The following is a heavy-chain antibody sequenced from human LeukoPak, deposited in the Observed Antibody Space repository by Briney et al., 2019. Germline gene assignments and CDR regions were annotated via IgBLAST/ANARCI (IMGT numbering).Heavy chain of an antibody. CDR1: GGSISSGGYY. CDR2: IYYSGST. J-gene: IGHJ4*02. D-gene: IGHD5-24*01. Sequence: SETLSLTCTVSGGSISSGGYYWSWIRQHPGKGLEWIGYIYYSGSTYYNPSLKSRVTISVDTSKNQFSLKLSSVTAADTAVYYCARGRRSLHINTPPFDYWGQGTLVTVSS. V-gene: IGHV4-31*03. CDR3: ARGRRSLHINTPPFDY.